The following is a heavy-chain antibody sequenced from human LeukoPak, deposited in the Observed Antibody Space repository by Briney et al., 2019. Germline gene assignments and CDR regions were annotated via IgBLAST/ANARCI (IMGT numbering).Heavy chain of an antibody. J-gene: IGHJ5*02. CDR2: IYYSGRT. V-gene: IGHV4-59*01. Sequence: PSETLSLTCTVSGGSISSYYWSWIRQPPGKGLEWIGYIYYSGRTNYNPSLKSRVTISVDTSKNQFSLTLSSVTAADTAVYYCARLCSIRWCLHDWFDPWGQGTLVTVSS. D-gene: IGHD2-21*01. CDR3: ARLCSIRWCLHDWFDP. CDR1: GGSISSYY.